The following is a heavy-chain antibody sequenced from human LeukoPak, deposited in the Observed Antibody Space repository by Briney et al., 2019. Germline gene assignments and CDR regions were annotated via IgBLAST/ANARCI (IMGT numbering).Heavy chain of an antibody. CDR1: GFTFSSYT. Sequence: KAEGSLRLSCAASGFTFSSYTMNWVRQAPGKGLEWVTYINTGSFYICSADSVKGRFTISRDNAQNSLYLQMNSLRAEDTAVYYCARGYYYDNSGYFSVTPRHDAFDIWGQGTMVTVSS. CDR2: INTGSFYI. D-gene: IGHD3-22*01. CDR3: ARGYYYDNSGYFSVTPRHDAFDI. V-gene: IGHV3-21*01. J-gene: IGHJ3*02.